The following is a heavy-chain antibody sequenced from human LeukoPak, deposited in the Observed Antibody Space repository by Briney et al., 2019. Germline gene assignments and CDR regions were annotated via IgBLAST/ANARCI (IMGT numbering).Heavy chain of an antibody. CDR3: AKDRRSSGYSYGSSGFDY. J-gene: IGHJ4*02. D-gene: IGHD5-18*01. CDR1: GFTFSSYG. CDR2: ISYAGSNK. Sequence: PGGSLRLSCAASGFTFSSYGMHWVRQAPGKGLEWVAVISYAGSNKYYADSVKGRFTISRDNSKNTLYLQMNSLRAEDTAVYYCAKDRRSSGYSYGSSGFDYWGQGTLVTVSS. V-gene: IGHV3-30*18.